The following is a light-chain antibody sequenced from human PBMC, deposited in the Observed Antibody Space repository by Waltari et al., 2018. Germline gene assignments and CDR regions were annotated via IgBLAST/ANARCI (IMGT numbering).Light chain of an antibody. Sequence: SYELTQPPSVSVSPGQTASITCSGDKLGDLYACRYQQKPGQSPVLVIYQDTRRPSGIPERFSGSNSGNTATLTISGTQAMDEADYYCQAWDSITSHVVFGGGTKLTVL. CDR1: KLGDLY. J-gene: IGLJ2*01. CDR2: QDT. V-gene: IGLV3-1*01. CDR3: QAWDSITSHVV.